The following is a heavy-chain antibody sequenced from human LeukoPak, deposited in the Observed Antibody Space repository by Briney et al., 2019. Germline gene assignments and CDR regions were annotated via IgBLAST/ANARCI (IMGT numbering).Heavy chain of an antibody. CDR1: GGSISSSSYY. D-gene: IGHD5-18*01. J-gene: IGHJ4*02. Sequence: SETLSLTCTVSGGSISSSSYYWGWIRQPPGKGLEWIGEINHSGSTNYNPSLKSRVTISVDTSKNQFSLKLSSVTAADTAVYYCAGRPLYSYGPNDYWGQGTLVTVSS. V-gene: IGHV4-39*07. CDR3: AGRPLYSYGPNDY. CDR2: INHSGST.